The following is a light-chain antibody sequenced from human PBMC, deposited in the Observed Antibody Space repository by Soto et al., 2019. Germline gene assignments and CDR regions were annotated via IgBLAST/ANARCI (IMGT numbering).Light chain of an antibody. CDR3: QTWGTFSPLV. CDR1: SGHSSYA. CDR2: LNSDGSH. J-gene: IGLJ2*01. V-gene: IGLV4-69*01. Sequence: QSVLTQSPSASASLGASVKLTCTLSSGHSSYAIALHQQQPEKGPRYLMKLNSDGSHSKGDGIPDRFSGSSSGAERYLTLSSLQSEDEANYYCQTWGTFSPLVFGGGAQLTVL.